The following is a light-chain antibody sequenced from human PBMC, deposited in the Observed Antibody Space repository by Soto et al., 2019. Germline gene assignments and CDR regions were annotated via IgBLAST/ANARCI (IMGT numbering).Light chain of an antibody. CDR1: QSINSRY. J-gene: IGKJ3*01. CDR2: GAS. Sequence: EIVLTQSPGTLSLSPGERATLSCRASQSINSRYLAWYQQKPGQAPRLLIYGASSRATGIPDRFSGSGSGTDFNLSISRLEPEDFAVYYCQPFGSSPGFTFGPGTKVDIK. CDR3: QPFGSSPGFT. V-gene: IGKV3-20*01.